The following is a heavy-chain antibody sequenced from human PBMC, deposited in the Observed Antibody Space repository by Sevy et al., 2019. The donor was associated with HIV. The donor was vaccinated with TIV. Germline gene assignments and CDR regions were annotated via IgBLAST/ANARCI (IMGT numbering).Heavy chain of an antibody. CDR3: AREVGDCSGGSCHNWFDP. J-gene: IGHJ5*02. Sequence: GGSLRLSCAASVFTFSSYGMHWVRQAPGKGLEWVAVIWYDGSNKYYADSVKGRFTISRDNSKNTLYLQMNSLRAEDTAVYYCAREVGDCSGGSCHNWFDPWGQGTLVTVSS. CDR2: IWYDGSNK. CDR1: VFTFSSYG. V-gene: IGHV3-33*01. D-gene: IGHD2-15*01.